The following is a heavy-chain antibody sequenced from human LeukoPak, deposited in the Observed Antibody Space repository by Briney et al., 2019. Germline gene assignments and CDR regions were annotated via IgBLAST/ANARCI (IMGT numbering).Heavy chain of an antibody. Sequence: SETLSLTCNVSGGSINSEDFYWSWIRQPAGKGLECIGHILTSGMINYNPSLKSRVTMSVDKSKNRFSLNLTSVTAADTAVYFCARAPRAYCSTTGSCFQDYWGQGTLVTVSP. D-gene: IGHD2-2*01. CDR1: GGSINSEDFY. V-gene: IGHV4-61*09. CDR2: ILTSGMI. J-gene: IGHJ4*02. CDR3: ARAPRAYCSTTGSCFQDY.